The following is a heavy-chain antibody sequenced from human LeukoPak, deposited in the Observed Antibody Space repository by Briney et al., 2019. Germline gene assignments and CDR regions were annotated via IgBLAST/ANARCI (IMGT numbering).Heavy chain of an antibody. CDR1: GGSISGYH. CDR2: IDYSGST. Sequence: SETLSLTCTVSGGSISGYHWSWIRQPPGKGLEWIGYIDYSGSTNYNPSLKSRVTISVDTSKNQFSLNLTPVTAADTAVYYCARAPSMSRTDFWGQGTLVTVSS. V-gene: IGHV4-59*01. CDR3: ARAPSMSRTDF. J-gene: IGHJ4*02.